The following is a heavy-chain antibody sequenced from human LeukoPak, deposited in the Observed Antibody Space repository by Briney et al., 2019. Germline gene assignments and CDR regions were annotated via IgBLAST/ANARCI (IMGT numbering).Heavy chain of an antibody. D-gene: IGHD3-9*01. J-gene: IGHJ4*02. CDR1: GFTFSSYS. CDR2: ISSSSSYI. V-gene: IGHV3-21*01. Sequence: GGSLRLSCAASGFTFSSYSMNWVRQAPGKGLKRVSSISSSSSYIYYADSVKGRFTISRDNAKNSLYLQMNSLRAEDMVVYYCKRAYDILTGYYYFFNSWGQGTLVTVSS. CDR3: KRAYDILTGYYYFFNS.